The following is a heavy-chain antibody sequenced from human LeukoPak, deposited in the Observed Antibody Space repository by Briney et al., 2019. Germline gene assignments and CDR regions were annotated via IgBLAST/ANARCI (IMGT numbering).Heavy chain of an antibody. D-gene: IGHD1-26*01. Sequence: GASVKVSCKASGYTFTSYDINWVRQATGQGLEWMGWMNPNSGNTGYAQKFQGRVTMTRNTSISTAYMELSSLRSEDTAVYYCARDPYSGNYGNDYYHYMDVWGKGTTVTISS. CDR1: GYTFTSYD. V-gene: IGHV1-8*01. J-gene: IGHJ6*03. CDR3: ARDPYSGNYGNDYYHYMDV. CDR2: MNPNSGNT.